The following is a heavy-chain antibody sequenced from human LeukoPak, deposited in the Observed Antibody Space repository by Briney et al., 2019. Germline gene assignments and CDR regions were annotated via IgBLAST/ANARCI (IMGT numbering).Heavy chain of an antibody. CDR1: GFTFSNYN. CDR3: ARDFAREFTIDY. CDR2: ISSSSNII. D-gene: IGHD3-10*01. V-gene: IGHV3-48*01. Sequence: GGSLRLSCAASGFTFSNYNMNWVRQPPGKGLQWVSYISSSSNIIYYADPVKGRFTISRDNAKNSLFLQMNSLRAEDTAVYYCARDFAREFTIDYWGQGTLVTVSS. J-gene: IGHJ4*02.